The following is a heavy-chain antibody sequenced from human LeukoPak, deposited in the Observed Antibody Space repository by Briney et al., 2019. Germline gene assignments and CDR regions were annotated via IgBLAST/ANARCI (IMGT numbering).Heavy chain of an antibody. CDR1: GGSISSSSYY. CDR3: ARDAFDI. J-gene: IGHJ3*02. Sequence: SETLSLTCTVPGGSISSSSYYWGWIRQPPGKGLEWIGSIYYSGSTYYNPSLRSRVTISVDTSKNQFSLKLSSVTAADTAVYYCARDAFDIWGQGTMVTVSS. CDR2: IYYSGST. V-gene: IGHV4-39*01.